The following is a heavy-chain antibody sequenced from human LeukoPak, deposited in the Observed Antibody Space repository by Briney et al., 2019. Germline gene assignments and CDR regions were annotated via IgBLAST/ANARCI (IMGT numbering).Heavy chain of an antibody. CDR1: GFTFNNYA. CDR2: ISGGGETT. V-gene: IGHV3-23*01. CDR3: AKFIRSSYFDY. Sequence: GGSLRLSCAASGFTFNNYAMNWVRQAPGKGLEWVSSISGGGETTYYADSAKGRFTISRDNSQNTLYLQMNSLRAEDTAVYYCAKFIRSSYFDYWGQGTLVTVSS. J-gene: IGHJ4*02. D-gene: IGHD1-26*01.